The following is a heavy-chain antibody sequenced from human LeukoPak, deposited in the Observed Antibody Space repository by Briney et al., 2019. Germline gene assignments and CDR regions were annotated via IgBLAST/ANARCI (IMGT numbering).Heavy chain of an antibody. V-gene: IGHV4-34*01. CDR1: GGSFSGYY. D-gene: IGHD1-7*01. J-gene: IGHJ4*02. CDR2: INHSGST. Sequence: KPSETLSLTCAVYGGSFSGYYWSWIRQPPGKGLEWIGEINHSGSTNYNPSLKSRVTISVDTSKNQFSLKLSSVTAADTAVYYCARPPRQLELRSHIRGPRLNYFDYWGQGTLVTVSS. CDR3: ARPPRQLELRSHIRGPRLNYFDY.